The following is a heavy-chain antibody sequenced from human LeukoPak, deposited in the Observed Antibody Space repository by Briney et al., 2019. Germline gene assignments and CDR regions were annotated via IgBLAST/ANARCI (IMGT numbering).Heavy chain of an antibody. CDR3: ARDVLVARTDAFDI. V-gene: IGHV4-61*02. Sequence: SQTLSLTCTVSGGSISSGSYYWSWIRQPAGKGLEWIGRIYTSGSTNYNPSLKSRVTISVDTSKNQFSLKLSSVTAADTAVYYCARDVLVARTDAFDIWGQGTMVTVSS. CDR1: GGSISSGSYY. D-gene: IGHD2-21*01. J-gene: IGHJ3*02. CDR2: IYTSGST.